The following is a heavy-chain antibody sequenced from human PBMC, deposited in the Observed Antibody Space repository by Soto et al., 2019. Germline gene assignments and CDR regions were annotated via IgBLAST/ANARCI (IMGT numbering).Heavy chain of an antibody. V-gene: IGHV1-69*06. CDR2: IIPIFGTA. D-gene: IGHD7-27*01. Sequence: GASVKVSCNASGGTFSSYAISWVRQAPGQGLEWMGGIIPIFGTANYAQKFQGRVTITADKSTSTAYMELSSLRSEDTAVYYCAREGELGIEDYWGQGTLFTVSS. J-gene: IGHJ4*02. CDR3: AREGELGIEDY. CDR1: GGTFSSYA.